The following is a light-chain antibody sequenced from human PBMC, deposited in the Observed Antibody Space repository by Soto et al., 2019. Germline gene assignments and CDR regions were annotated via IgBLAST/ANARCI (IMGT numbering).Light chain of an antibody. CDR1: QSVSSY. CDR3: QQHSTWPPA. J-gene: IGKJ4*01. CDR2: DAS. V-gene: IGKV3-11*01. Sequence: EVVLTQSPATLSLSPGEGDTLSCRASQSVSSYLAWYQQKPDQAPRRSIYDASNRATGRPARLSGSGAGTDFTLTISVLAPEDCAGYYCQQHSTWPPAFGGGTKVEIK.